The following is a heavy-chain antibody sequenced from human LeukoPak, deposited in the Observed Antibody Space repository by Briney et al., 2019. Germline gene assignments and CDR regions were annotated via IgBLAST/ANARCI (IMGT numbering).Heavy chain of an antibody. CDR1: GGSISSSSYY. D-gene: IGHD3-16*02. CDR3: ARHPDDYVWGSYRPNWFDP. V-gene: IGHV4-39*01. J-gene: IGHJ5*02. CDR2: IYYSGST. Sequence: PSDTLSLTCTVSGGSISSSSYYWGWIRQPPGKGLEWIGSIYYSGSTYYNPSLKSRVTISVDTSKNQFSLKLSSVTAADTAVYYCARHPDDYVWGSYRPNWFDPWGQGTLVTVSS.